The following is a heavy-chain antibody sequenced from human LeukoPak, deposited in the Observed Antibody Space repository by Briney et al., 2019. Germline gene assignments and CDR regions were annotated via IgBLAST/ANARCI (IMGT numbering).Heavy chain of an antibody. CDR1: GFTISNYE. V-gene: IGHV3-48*03. CDR2: ITGSVSII. D-gene: IGHD5-24*01. Sequence: PGGSLRLSCAASGFTISNYEMNWVRQAPGKGLEWVSYITGSVSIIYSADSVKGRFTISRDNAKKSLILQMNSLRAEDTAVYYCARFGRDGYYYYYYMDFWGKGTTVTISS. J-gene: IGHJ6*03. CDR3: ARFGRDGYYYYYYMDF.